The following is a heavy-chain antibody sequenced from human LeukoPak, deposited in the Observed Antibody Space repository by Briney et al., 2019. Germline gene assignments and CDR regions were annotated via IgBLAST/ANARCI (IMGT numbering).Heavy chain of an antibody. D-gene: IGHD3-16*01. CDR2: IYPGDCDT. CDR3: ARLLGGLAGAFDI. J-gene: IGHJ3*02. CDR1: GYSFTIYW. V-gene: IGHV5-51*01. Sequence: GDSLKISCECCGYSFTIYWIRWVREMRGKGVECMGIIYPGDCDTTYSPSFQCQVTISADKSTRTAYLQWSSLTASDTAMYYCARLLGGLAGAFDIWGQGTMVTVSS.